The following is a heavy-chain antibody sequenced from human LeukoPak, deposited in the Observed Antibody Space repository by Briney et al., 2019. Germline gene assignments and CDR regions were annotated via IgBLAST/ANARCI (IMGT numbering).Heavy chain of an antibody. CDR2: ISSSSSYI. V-gene: IGHV3-21*01. Sequence: GGSLRLSCAASGFTFSSYSMNWVRQAPGKGLEWVSSISSSSSYIYYADSVKGRFTISRDNAKNSLYLQMNSLGAEDTAVYYCARGGFDAFDIWGQGTMVTVSS. CDR3: ARGGFDAFDI. J-gene: IGHJ3*02. CDR1: GFTFSSYS.